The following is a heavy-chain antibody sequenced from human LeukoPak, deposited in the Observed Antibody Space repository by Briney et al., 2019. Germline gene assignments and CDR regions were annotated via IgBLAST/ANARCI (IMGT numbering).Heavy chain of an antibody. CDR1: GGSISSSSYY. V-gene: IGHV4-39*07. Sequence: PSETLSLTCTVSGGSISSSSYYWGWIRQPPGKGLEWIGSIYYSGSTNYNPSLKSRVTISVDTSKNQFSLKLSSVTAADTAVYYCARGRSFRNWFDPWGQGTLVTVSS. J-gene: IGHJ5*02. D-gene: IGHD2/OR15-2a*01. CDR2: IYYSGST. CDR3: ARGRSFRNWFDP.